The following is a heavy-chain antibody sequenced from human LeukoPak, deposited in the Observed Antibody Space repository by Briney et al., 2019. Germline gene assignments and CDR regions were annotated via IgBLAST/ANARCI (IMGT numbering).Heavy chain of an antibody. Sequence: PGGSLRLSCAASGFTFSSYAMSWVRQAPGKGLEWVSAISGSGGSTYYADSVKGRFTISRYNSKNTLYLQMNSLRAEDTAVYYCAKDHSSSLPYGMDVWGQGTTVTVSS. CDR1: GFTFSSYA. D-gene: IGHD6-13*01. CDR3: AKDHSSSLPYGMDV. CDR2: ISGSGGST. J-gene: IGHJ6*02. V-gene: IGHV3-23*01.